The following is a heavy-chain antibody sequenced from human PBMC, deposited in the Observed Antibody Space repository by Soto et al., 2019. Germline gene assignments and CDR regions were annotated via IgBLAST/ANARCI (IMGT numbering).Heavy chain of an antibody. V-gene: IGHV3-21*01. CDR2: ISTSSSYI. CDR1: GFTFSTYT. CDR3: ARDGSGSYPDYFDY. J-gene: IGHJ4*02. D-gene: IGHD1-26*01. Sequence: PGGSLRLSCAASGFTFSTYTMNWVRQAPGKGLEWVSSISTSSSYIHYADSVKGRFTISRDNAKNSLYLQMNSLRAEDTAVYYCARDGSGSYPDYFDYWGQGTQVTVSS.